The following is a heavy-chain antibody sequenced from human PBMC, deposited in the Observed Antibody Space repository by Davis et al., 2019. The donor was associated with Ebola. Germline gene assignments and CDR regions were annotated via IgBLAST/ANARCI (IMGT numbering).Heavy chain of an antibody. D-gene: IGHD5-12*01. J-gene: IGHJ4*02. CDR2: IIPIIARE. CDR1: GYTFISYD. Sequence: AASVKVSCKASGYTFISYDINWVRQATGQGLEWVGGIIPIIAREDYAQKFQGRVTISADASTDTAYMELSSLRSEDTAIYYCARGDIVTDQVEYFDYWGQGTLVTVSS. V-gene: IGHV1-69*13. CDR3: ARGDIVTDQVEYFDY.